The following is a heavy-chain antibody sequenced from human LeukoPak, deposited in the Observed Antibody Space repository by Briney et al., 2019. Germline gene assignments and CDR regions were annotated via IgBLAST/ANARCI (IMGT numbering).Heavy chain of an antibody. CDR3: AKVFYPAAGTGRVDFPFDY. J-gene: IGHJ4*02. Sequence: GGSLRLSCAASGFTFSSYAMSWVRQAPGKGLEWVSGISGSGGSTYYADSVKGRFTISRDNSKNTLYLQMNSLRAEDTAVYYCAKVFYPAAGTGRVDFPFDYWGQGTLVTVSS. CDR1: GFTFSSYA. V-gene: IGHV3-23*01. CDR2: ISGSGGST. D-gene: IGHD6-13*01.